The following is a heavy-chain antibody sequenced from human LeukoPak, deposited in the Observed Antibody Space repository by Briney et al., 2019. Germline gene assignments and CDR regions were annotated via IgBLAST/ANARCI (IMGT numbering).Heavy chain of an antibody. CDR1: GGSFEHYF. V-gene: IGHV4-59*01. CDR3: ARPIGVFDAFDM. J-gene: IGHJ3*02. D-gene: IGHD2-8*01. Sequence: SETLSLTCTVSGGSFEHYFWSWIRQPPGKGLEWIGYVYYSGSTDYSPSLKSRLTISADTSKNQFSLKLSSVTAADTAVYYCARPIGVFDAFDMWGQGTMVTVSS. CDR2: VYYSGST.